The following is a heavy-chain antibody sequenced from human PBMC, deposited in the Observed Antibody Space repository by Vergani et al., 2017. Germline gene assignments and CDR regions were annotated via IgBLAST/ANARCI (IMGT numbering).Heavy chain of an antibody. Sequence: EVQLLESGGALVQPGKSLRLSCAASGFIFSSYAMTWVRQAPGKGLEWVSSISASDGNTYYADSVKGRVTISRDKSKNTLYLQMNSLRAEDTAVYYCARGGRSAVAGTFGAFDMWGQGTMVTVSS. CDR3: ARGGRSAVAGTFGAFDM. V-gene: IGHV3-23*01. CDR1: GFIFSSYA. CDR2: ISASDGNT. J-gene: IGHJ3*02. D-gene: IGHD6-19*01.